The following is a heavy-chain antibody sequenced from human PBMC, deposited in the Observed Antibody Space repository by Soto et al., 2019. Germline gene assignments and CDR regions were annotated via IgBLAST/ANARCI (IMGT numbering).Heavy chain of an antibody. Sequence: QVQLVESGGGVVQPGRSLRLSCAASGFTFSSYGMHWVRQAPGKGLEWVAVIWYDGSNKYYADSVKGRFTISRDNSKNTLYLRMNSLRAEDTAVYYCARDLHYYGSGSYYTDLDYWGQGTMVTVSS. V-gene: IGHV3-33*01. CDR2: IWYDGSNK. CDR3: ARDLHYYGSGSYYTDLDY. D-gene: IGHD3-10*01. J-gene: IGHJ4*02. CDR1: GFTFSSYG.